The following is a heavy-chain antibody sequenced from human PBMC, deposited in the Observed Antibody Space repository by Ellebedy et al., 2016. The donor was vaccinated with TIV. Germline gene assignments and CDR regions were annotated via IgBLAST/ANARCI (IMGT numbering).Heavy chain of an antibody. CDR2: IDPSDGVT. Sequence: AASVKVSCKASGYTFTNYYIHWVRQAPGQGLEWMGIIDPSDGVTNYPQKFQGRVTMTRDTSTSTLYMQLISLRSEDTAVYYCAREACGTGGFDPWGQGTLVTVSS. V-gene: IGHV1-46*01. J-gene: IGHJ5*02. CDR1: GYTFTNYY. D-gene: IGHD2-8*02. CDR3: AREACGTGGFDP.